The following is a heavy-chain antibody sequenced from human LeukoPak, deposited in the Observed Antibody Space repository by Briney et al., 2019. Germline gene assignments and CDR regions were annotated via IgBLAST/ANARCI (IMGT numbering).Heavy chain of an antibody. D-gene: IGHD4-17*01. CDR3: ARDTMTTVTPLVDY. J-gene: IGHJ4*02. CDR2: INPNSGGT. Sequence: ASVKVSCKASGYTFTGYYMHWVRQAPGQGLEWMGWINPNSGGTNYAQKLQGRVTMTTDTSTSTAYMELRSLRSDDTAVYYCARDTMTTVTPLVDYWGQGTLVTVSS. V-gene: IGHV1-2*02. CDR1: GYTFTGYY.